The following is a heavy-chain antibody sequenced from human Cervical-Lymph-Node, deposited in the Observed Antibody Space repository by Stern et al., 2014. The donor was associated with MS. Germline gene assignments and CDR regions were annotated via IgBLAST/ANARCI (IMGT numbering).Heavy chain of an antibody. Sequence: QLQLQESGPGLVKPSETLSLTCTVSGGSISSYYWSWIRQPPGKGLEWIGYIYYSGSTNYNPSLKSRVTISVDTSKNQFSLKLSSVTAADTAVYYCARTLRRRPDGFDIWGQGTMVTVSS. CDR3: ARTLRRRPDGFDI. V-gene: IGHV4-59*01. CDR2: IYYSGST. D-gene: IGHD4-17*01. CDR1: GGSISSYY. J-gene: IGHJ3*02.